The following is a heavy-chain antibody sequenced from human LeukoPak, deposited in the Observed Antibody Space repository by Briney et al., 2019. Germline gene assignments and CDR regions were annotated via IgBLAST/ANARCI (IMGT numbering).Heavy chain of an antibody. V-gene: IGHV3-9*01. CDR2: INWDGSRI. CDR3: ARASYYYDTSGLGAFDI. D-gene: IGHD3-22*01. J-gene: IGHJ3*02. CDR1: GFTFDDHA. Sequence: GRSLRLSCAASGFTFDDHAMYWVRQVPGKGLKWVSGINWDGSRIGYADAVKGRFTISRDSAKNSLYLQMDSLRAEDTALYYCARASYYYDTSGLGAFDIWGQGTLVTVSS.